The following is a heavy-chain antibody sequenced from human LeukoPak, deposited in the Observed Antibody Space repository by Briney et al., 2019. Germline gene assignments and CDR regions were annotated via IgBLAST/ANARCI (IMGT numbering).Heavy chain of an antibody. CDR2: ISWNSGSI. Sequence: GGSLRLSCAASGLTFDDYAMHWVRQAPGKGLEWVSGISWNSGSIGYADSVKGRFTISRDNAKNSLYLQMNSLRAEDTALYYCAKDISPYSSSLFDYWGQGTLVTVSS. V-gene: IGHV3-9*01. J-gene: IGHJ4*02. CDR1: GLTFDDYA. CDR3: AKDISPYSSSLFDY. D-gene: IGHD6-6*01.